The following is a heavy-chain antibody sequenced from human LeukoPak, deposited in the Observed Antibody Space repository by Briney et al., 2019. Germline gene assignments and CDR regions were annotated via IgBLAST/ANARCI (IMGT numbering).Heavy chain of an antibody. CDR1: GGTFSSYT. J-gene: IGHJ6*02. CDR3: ARDQRLILEWLSSSRYGMDV. D-gene: IGHD3-3*01. CDR2: IIPILGRA. Sequence: GASVKVSCKASGGTFSSYTISWVRQAPGQGLEGMGRIIPILGRANYAQKFQGRVTITADKSTSTAYMELSSLRSEDTAVYYCARDQRLILEWLSSSRYGMDVWGQGTTVTVSS. V-gene: IGHV1-69*08.